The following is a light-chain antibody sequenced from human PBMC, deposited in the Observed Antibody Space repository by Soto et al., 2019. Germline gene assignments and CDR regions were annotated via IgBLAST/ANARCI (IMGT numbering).Light chain of an antibody. CDR1: SSDVGGYNY. J-gene: IGLJ2*01. CDR3: SSFTTSTTVL. CDR2: DVT. V-gene: IGLV2-14*01. Sequence: QSVLTQPASVSGSPGQSITISCTGTSSDVGGYNYVSWYQQHPGKAPKLMIYDVTSRPSGVSNRFSGSKSGNTASLTISGIQTEDEADYYCSSFTTSTTVLFGGGTKLTVL.